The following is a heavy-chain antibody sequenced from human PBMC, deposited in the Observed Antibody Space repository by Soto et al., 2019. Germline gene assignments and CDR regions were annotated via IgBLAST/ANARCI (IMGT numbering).Heavy chain of an antibody. CDR3: ARGNYDFWSYYYYFDY. CDR1: GFTFSSYA. J-gene: IGHJ4*02. V-gene: IGHV3-30-3*01. CDR2: ISYDGSNK. Sequence: PGGSLRLSCAASGFTFSSYAMHWVRQAPGKGLEWVAVISYDGSNKYYADSVKGRFTISRDNSKNTLYLQMNSLRAEDTAVYYCARGNYDFWSYYYYFDYWGQGTLVTAPQ. D-gene: IGHD3-3*01.